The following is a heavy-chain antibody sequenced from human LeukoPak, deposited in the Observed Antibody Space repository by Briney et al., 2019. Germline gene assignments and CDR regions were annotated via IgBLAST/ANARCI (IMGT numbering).Heavy chain of an antibody. Sequence: GGSLRLSCAASGFTFSSYGMHWVRQAPGKGLEWVAVISYDGSNKYYADSVKGRFTISRDNSKNTLYLQMNSLRAEDTAVYYCAKGYGGELIWGQGTMVTVSS. CDR1: GFTFSSYG. CDR2: ISYDGSNK. CDR3: AKGYGGELI. V-gene: IGHV3-30*18. J-gene: IGHJ3*02. D-gene: IGHD4-23*01.